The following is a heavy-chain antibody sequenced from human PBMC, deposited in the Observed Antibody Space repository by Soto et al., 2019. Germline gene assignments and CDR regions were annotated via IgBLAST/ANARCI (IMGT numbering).Heavy chain of an antibody. Sequence: SLRLSCEASGFTFDDYAMHWVRQAPGKGLEWVSGISWISGSIGYADSVKGRFTISRDNAKNSLYLQMNSLRAEDTALYYCAKDITVRTPSMYYFDYWGQGTLVTVSS. CDR2: ISWISGSI. CDR1: GFTFDDYA. V-gene: IGHV3-9*01. CDR3: AKDITVRTPSMYYFDY. D-gene: IGHD4-17*01. J-gene: IGHJ4*02.